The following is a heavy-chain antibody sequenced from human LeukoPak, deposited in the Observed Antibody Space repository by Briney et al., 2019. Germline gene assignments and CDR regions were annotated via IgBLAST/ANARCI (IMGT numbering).Heavy chain of an antibody. CDR2: MSAYNNNT. CDR3: ARDRDGYNGYTD. V-gene: IGHV1-18*01. D-gene: IGHD5-24*01. CDR1: GYTFTNYA. Sequence: ASVKVSRKAYGYTFTNYAMNWVRQAPGQGLEWMGWMSAYNNNTNYAQKLQGRVTMITDTSTSTAYMELRSLRSDDTAVYYCARDRDGYNGYTDWGQGTLVTVSS. J-gene: IGHJ4*02.